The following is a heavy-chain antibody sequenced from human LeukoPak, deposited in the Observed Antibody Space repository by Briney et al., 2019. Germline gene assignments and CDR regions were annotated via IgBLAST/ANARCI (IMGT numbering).Heavy chain of an antibody. CDR2: IYTSGST. D-gene: IGHD5-12*01. CDR3: ARGSGYDPDNNWFDP. J-gene: IGHJ5*02. V-gene: IGHV4-61*02. CDR1: GGSISSSSYY. Sequence: SETLSLTCTVSGGSISSSSYYWSWIRQPAGKGLEWIGRIYTSGSTNYNPSLKSRVTMSVDTSKNQFSLKLSSVTAADTAVYYCARGSGYDPDNNWFDPWGQGTLVTVSS.